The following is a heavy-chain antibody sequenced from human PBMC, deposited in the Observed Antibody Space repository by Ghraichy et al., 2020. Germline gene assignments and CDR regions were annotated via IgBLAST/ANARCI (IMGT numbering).Heavy chain of an antibody. CDR2: IYYSGST. CDR1: GGSISSGDYY. Sequence: SETLSLTCTVSGGSISSGDYYWCWLRQPPGKGLEWIGYIYYSGSTYYNPSLKSRVTISVDTSKNQFSLKLGSVTAADTAVYYCARGHDSFDPWGQGTLVTVSS. CDR3: ARGHDSFDP. V-gene: IGHV4-30-4*01. J-gene: IGHJ5*02.